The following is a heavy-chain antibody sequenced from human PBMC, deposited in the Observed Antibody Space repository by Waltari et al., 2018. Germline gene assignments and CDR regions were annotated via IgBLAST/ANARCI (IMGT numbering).Heavy chain of an antibody. CDR3: ARGYDFWSGYYYREDYYGMDV. J-gene: IGHJ6*02. CDR1: GGSISSSSYY. D-gene: IGHD3-3*01. V-gene: IGHV4-39*07. Sequence: QLQLQESGPGLVKPSETLSLTCTVSGGSISSSSYYWGWIRQPPGKGLEWIGSIYYSGSTYYNPSLKSRVTISVDTSKNQFSLKLSSVTAADTAVYYCARGYDFWSGYYYREDYYGMDVWGQGTTVTVSS. CDR2: IYYSGST.